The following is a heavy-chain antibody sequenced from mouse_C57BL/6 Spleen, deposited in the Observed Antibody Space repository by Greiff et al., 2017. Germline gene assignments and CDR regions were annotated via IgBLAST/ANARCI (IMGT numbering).Heavy chain of an antibody. CDR1: GYAFTNYL. V-gene: IGHV1-54*01. D-gene: IGHD3-3*01. Sequence: QVHVKQSGAELVRPGTSVKVSCKASGYAFTNYLIEWVKQRPGQGLEWIGVINPGSGGTNYNEKFKGKATLTADKSSSTAYMQLSSLTSEDSAVYFCARLRDYSYAMDYWGQGTSVTVSS. CDR3: ARLRDYSYAMDY. CDR2: INPGSGGT. J-gene: IGHJ4*01.